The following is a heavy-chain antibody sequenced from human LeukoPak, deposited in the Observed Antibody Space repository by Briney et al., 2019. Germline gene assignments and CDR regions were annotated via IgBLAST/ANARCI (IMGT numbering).Heavy chain of an antibody. CDR2: ITEDGAST. D-gene: IGHD1-26*01. V-gene: IGHV3-74*01. CDR1: GFTFNNYG. J-gene: IGHJ3*02. CDR3: ARGGSYLSAFDI. Sequence: PGGTLRLSCAASGFTFNNYGLSWVRQAPGKGLVWVSHITEDGASTTYADSVKGRFTISRDNAKKTVFLQMNSLRAEDTAVYYCARGGSYLSAFDIWGQGTMVTVSS.